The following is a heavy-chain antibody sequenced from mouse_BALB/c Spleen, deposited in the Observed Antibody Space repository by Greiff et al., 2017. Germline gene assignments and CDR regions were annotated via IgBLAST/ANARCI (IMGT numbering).Heavy chain of an antibody. CDR2: IRNKANGYTT. CDR3: ARDPYDGYAMDY. CDR1: GFTFTDYY. D-gene: IGHD2-12*01. J-gene: IGHJ4*01. Sequence: EVMLLESGGGLVQPGGSLRLSCATSGFTFTDYYMSWVRQPPGKALEWLGFIRNKANGYTTEYSASVKGRFTISRDNSQSILYLQMNTLRAEDSATYYCARDPYDGYAMDYWGQGTSVTVSS. V-gene: IGHV7-3*02.